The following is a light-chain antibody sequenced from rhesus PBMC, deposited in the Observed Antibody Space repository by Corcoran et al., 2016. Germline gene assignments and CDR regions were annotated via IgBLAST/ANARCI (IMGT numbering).Light chain of an antibody. Sequence: DIQMTQSPSSLSASVGDRVIVTCRASRDIEKQLSWFQQKPGKAPALLIYGSSTLQTGVSSRFSGSGAGTDFTLIIRSLQPEDFGTYYCLQDYAPPFTFGPVTKLEIK. V-gene: IGKV1-94*01. CDR2: GSS. J-gene: IGKJ3*01. CDR1: RDIEKQ. CDR3: LQDYAPPFT.